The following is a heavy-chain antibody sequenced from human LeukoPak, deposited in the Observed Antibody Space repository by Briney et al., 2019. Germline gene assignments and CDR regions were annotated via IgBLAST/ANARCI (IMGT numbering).Heavy chain of an antibody. J-gene: IGHJ4*02. V-gene: IGHV4-39*01. CDR2: IYYRGST. D-gene: IGHD3-10*01. CDR3: ARVLLWFGELLYFDY. CDR1: GGSISSSSYY. Sequence: SETLSLTCTVSGGSISSSSYYWGWIRQPPGKGLEWIGSIYYRGSTYYNPSLKSRVTISVDTSKNQFSLKLSSVTAADTAVYYCARVLLWFGELLYFDYWGQGTLVTASS.